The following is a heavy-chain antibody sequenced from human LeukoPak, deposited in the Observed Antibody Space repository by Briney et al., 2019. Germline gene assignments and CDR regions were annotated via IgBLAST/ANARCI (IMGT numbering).Heavy chain of an antibody. CDR1: GYTFTSYS. Sequence: GASVMVSCTPSGYTFTSYSITWVRHAPGQGLEWMGWISAYDGNTNYAQKLQDRVTMTTDTSTSTAYMEMRSLRSDDTAVYYCARAQIDFWSGYYSIWGQGTLVTVSS. D-gene: IGHD3-3*01. J-gene: IGHJ4*02. CDR2: ISAYDGNT. V-gene: IGHV1-18*01. CDR3: ARAQIDFWSGYYSI.